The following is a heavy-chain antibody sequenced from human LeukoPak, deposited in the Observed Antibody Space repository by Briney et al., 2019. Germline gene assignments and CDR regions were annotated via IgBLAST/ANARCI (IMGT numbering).Heavy chain of an antibody. CDR3: ARGVDRTKIYS. CDR1: GDSFSSGTYY. D-gene: IGHD1-7*01. V-gene: IGHV4-31*03. Sequence: PSQTLSLTCTVSGDSFSSGTYYWSWIRLYPGKGLEWLGRIHYTGTIYYNPSLSSRVTISVDTSKNQFFLNLNSVTAADTAVYYCARGVDRTKIYSWGQGTLVTVSS. CDR2: IHYTGTI. J-gene: IGHJ4*02.